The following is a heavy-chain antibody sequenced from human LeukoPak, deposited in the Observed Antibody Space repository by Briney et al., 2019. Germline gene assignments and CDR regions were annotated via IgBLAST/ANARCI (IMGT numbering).Heavy chain of an antibody. CDR3: AGTVDTAMVFDY. J-gene: IGHJ4*02. CDR1: GGSISSGGYS. V-gene: IGHV4-30-2*01. CDR2: IYHSGST. D-gene: IGHD5-18*01. Sequence: SETLSLTCAFSGGSISSGGYSWSWIRQPPGKGLEWIGYIYHSGSTYYNPSLKSRVTISVDRSKNQFSLKLSSVTAADTAVYYCAGTVDTAMVFDYWGQGTLVTVSS.